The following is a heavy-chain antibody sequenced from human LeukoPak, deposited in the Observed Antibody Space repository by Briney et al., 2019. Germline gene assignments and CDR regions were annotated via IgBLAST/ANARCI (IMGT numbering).Heavy chain of an antibody. CDR1: GFTLSSYA. D-gene: IGHD3-10*01. CDR3: AREAMVRGVMIGY. V-gene: IGHV3-13*01. CDR2: IGTAGDT. Sequence: GGSLRLSCAASGFTLSSYAMHWVRQPAGKGLEWVSAIGTAGDTFYPGSVKGRFTISRENAKKSLFLQMNSLRVEDTAVYYCAREAMVRGVMIGYWGQGALVTVSS. J-gene: IGHJ4*02.